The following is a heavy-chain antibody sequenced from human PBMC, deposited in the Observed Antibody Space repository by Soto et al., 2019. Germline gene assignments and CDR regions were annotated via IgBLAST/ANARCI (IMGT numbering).Heavy chain of an antibody. CDR2: INAGNGNT. CDR1: GYTFTSYA. D-gene: IGHD4-17*01. CDR3: ASGGDYDLVFDY. J-gene: IGHJ4*02. V-gene: IGHV1-3*01. Sequence: ASVKVSCKASGYTFTSYAMHWVRQAPGQRLEWMGWINAGNGNTKYSQKFQGRVTITRDTSASTAYMELSRLRSEDTAVYYCASGGDYDLVFDYWGQGTLVTVSS.